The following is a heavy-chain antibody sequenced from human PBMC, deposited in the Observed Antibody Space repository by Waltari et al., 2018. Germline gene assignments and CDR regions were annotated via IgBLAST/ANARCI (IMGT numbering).Heavy chain of an antibody. CDR3: ARDTRAKYNWNYRVAWDWFDP. V-gene: IGHV3-48*03. Sequence: EVQLVESGGGLVQPGGSLRLSCAASGFTFSSYEMNWVRQAPGKGLEWVSYISSSGSTIYYADSVKGRFTISRDNAKNSLYLQMNSLRAEDTAVYYCARDTRAKYNWNYRVAWDWFDPWGQGTLVTVSS. CDR2: ISSSGSTI. CDR1: GFTFSSYE. J-gene: IGHJ5*02. D-gene: IGHD1-7*01.